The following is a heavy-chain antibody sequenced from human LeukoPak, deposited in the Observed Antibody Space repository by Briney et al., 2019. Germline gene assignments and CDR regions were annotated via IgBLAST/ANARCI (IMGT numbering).Heavy chain of an antibody. CDR1: GYTFTSYY. D-gene: IGHD6-19*01. CDR2: INPSGGST. V-gene: IGHV1-46*01. CDR3: ARDLGIAVAGGENYFDY. Sequence: ASVKVSCKASGYTFTSYYMHWVRQAPGQGLEWMGIINPSGGSTSYAQKFQGRVTMTRDMSTSTVYMELSSLRSEDTAVYYCARDLGIAVAGGENYFDYWGQGTLVTVSS. J-gene: IGHJ4*02.